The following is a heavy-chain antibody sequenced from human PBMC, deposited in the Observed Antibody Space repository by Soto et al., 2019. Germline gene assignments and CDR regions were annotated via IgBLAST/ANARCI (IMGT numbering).Heavy chain of an antibody. V-gene: IGHV5-51*01. CDR1: GYGFTSYW. Sequence: GESLKISCKGSGYGFTSYWIGWVRQMPGKGLEWMGIIYPGDSDTRYSPSFQGQVTISADKSISTAYLQWSSLKASDTAMYYCARLRSTHYYYYYGMDVWGQGTTVTVSS. J-gene: IGHJ6*02. CDR3: ARLRSTHYYYYYGMDV. D-gene: IGHD6-13*01. CDR2: IYPGDSDT.